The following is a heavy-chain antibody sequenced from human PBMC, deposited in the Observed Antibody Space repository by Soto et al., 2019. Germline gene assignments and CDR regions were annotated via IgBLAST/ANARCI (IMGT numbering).Heavy chain of an antibody. Sequence: QVQLVQSGAEVKKPGSSVKVSCKASGGTFSSYAISWVRQAPGQGLEWMGGIIPIFGTANYAQKFQGRVTITADESTSTAYMELSSLRSEDTAVYYCARVPLVVVVAAHSSAGMDVWGQGTTVTVSS. D-gene: IGHD2-15*01. CDR1: GGTFSSYA. J-gene: IGHJ6*02. CDR2: IIPIFGTA. V-gene: IGHV1-69*01. CDR3: ARVPLVVVVAAHSSAGMDV.